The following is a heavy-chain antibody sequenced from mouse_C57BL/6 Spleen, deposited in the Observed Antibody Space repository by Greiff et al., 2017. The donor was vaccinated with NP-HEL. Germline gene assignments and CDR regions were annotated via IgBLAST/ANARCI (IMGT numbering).Heavy chain of an antibody. D-gene: IGHD3-2*02. CDR2: IHPNSGST. CDR3: ARCDSSGYFDY. J-gene: IGHJ2*01. Sequence: QVQLQQPGAELVKPGASVKLSCKASGYTFTSYWMHWVKQRPGQGLEWIGMIHPNSGSTNYNEKFKSKATLTVDKSSSTAYMQLSSLTSEDSAVYYCARCDSSGYFDYWGQGTTLTVSS. V-gene: IGHV1-64*01. CDR1: GYTFTSYW.